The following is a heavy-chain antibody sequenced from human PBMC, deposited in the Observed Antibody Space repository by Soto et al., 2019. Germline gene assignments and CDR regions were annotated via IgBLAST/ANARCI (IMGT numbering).Heavy chain of an antibody. CDR2: IYPTDADI. J-gene: IGHJ4*02. CDR1: GYSFPSYW. Sequence: PGESLKISCKASGYSFPSYWIGWVRQLPGKGLEWMGIIYPTDADIRYSPSFQGQVTISADRSVSTAYLQWSSLKASDSAMYYCARHESGLKLFDYWCRGPLLTVAT. D-gene: IGHD6-25*01. CDR3: ARHESGLKLFDY. V-gene: IGHV5-51*01.